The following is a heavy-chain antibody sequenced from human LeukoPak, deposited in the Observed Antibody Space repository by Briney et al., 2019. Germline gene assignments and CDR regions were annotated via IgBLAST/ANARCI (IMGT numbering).Heavy chain of an antibody. J-gene: IGHJ5*02. CDR3: ARQGYSSGRGWFDP. CDR2: IYYSGST. Sequence: SETLSLTCTVSGGSISSYYWSWIRQPPGKGLEWIGYIYYSGSTNYNPSLKSRVTISVDTSKNQFSLKLSSVTAADTAVYYCARQGYSSGRGWFDPWGQGTLVTVSS. V-gene: IGHV4-59*08. D-gene: IGHD6-19*01. CDR1: GGSISSYY.